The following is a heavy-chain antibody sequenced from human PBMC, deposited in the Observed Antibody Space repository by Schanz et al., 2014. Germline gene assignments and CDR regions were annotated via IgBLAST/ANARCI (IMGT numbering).Heavy chain of an antibody. Sequence: EVRLVESGGGLVQPGGSLRLSCAVSGFTVSSNHMSWVRQAPGKGLEWLSYIDGKSTTVYYADSVKGRFTISRDNSKNTLYLQMNSLRAEDTAVYYCAKEPSHGDYDYYFDFWGQGTLVTVSS. CDR3: AKEPSHGDYDYYFDF. J-gene: IGHJ4*02. CDR1: GFTVSSNH. D-gene: IGHD3-22*01. V-gene: IGHV3-23*04. CDR2: IDGKSTTV.